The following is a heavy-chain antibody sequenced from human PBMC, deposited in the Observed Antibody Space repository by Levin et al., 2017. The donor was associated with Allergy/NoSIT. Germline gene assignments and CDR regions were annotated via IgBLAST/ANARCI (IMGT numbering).Heavy chain of an antibody. V-gene: IGHV5-51*01. CDR2: IYPGDSAT. CDR1: GYSFDNYW. Sequence: KPGESLKISCEASGYSFDNYWIAWVRQMPGKGLEWMGLIYPGDSATTYNPSLQGHITISADNSVTTAYLHWSRLTASDSAIYYCVTHSNSHFGRYFAMDVWGHGTTVTVSS. J-gene: IGHJ6*02. D-gene: IGHD2-2*01. CDR3: VTHSNSHFGRYFAMDV.